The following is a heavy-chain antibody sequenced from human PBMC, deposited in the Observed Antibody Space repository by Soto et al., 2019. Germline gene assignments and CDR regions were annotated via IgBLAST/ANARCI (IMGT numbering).Heavy chain of an antibody. J-gene: IGHJ3*02. V-gene: IGHV3-23*01. Sequence: GESLKISCAASGFTFSSYAMSWVRQAPGKGLEWVSAISGSGGSTYYVDSVKGRFTISRDNSKNTLYLQMNSLRAEDTAVYYCAKPTNDYSNYGLGAFDIWGQGTMVTVSS. CDR1: GFTFSSYA. D-gene: IGHD4-4*01. CDR2: ISGSGGST. CDR3: AKPTNDYSNYGLGAFDI.